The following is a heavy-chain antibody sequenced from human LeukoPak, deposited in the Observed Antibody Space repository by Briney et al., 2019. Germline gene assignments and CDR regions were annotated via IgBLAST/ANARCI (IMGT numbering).Heavy chain of an antibody. CDR2: IGHDGSSN. D-gene: IGHD3-10*01. Sequence: GGSLRLSCAASGFIFSNYGMHWVRQAPGKGLEWVAVIGHDGSSNHYADSVKGRFTISRDNSKNTLYLQMNSLRAEDTAVYYCARMYYYGSGSSYKGYYFDYWGQGTLVTVSS. V-gene: IGHV3-33*01. CDR3: ARMYYYGSGSSYKGYYFDY. J-gene: IGHJ4*02. CDR1: GFIFSNYG.